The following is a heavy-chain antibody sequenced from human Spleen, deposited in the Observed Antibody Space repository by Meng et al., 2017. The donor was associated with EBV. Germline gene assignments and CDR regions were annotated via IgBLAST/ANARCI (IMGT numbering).Heavy chain of an antibody. CDR1: GYTFINFD. CDR2: THPGSGNT. D-gene: IGHD6-25*01. J-gene: IGHJ5*02. CDR3: VRVGIYGSENWFDP. V-gene: IGHV1-8*01. Sequence: QLQLVQSGAEVKRPGASLKVSCTASGYTFINFDINWVRQAPGEGLEWMGWTHPGSGNTGYAQKFQDRVTMTTDTSTSTAYMVLSSLTSEDTAVYYCVRVGIYGSENWFDPWGQGTLVTVSS.